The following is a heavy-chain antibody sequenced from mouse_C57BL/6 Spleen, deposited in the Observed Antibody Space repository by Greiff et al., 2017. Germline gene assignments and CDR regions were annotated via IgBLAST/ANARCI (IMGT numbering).Heavy chain of an antibody. Sequence: VQRVESGPELVKPGASVKLSCKASGYTFTSYDINWVKQRPGQGLEWIGWIYPRDGSTKYNEKFKGRATLTVDTSSSTAYMELHSLTSEDSAVYCCARKKDGYAMDYWGQGTSVTVSS. J-gene: IGHJ4*01. CDR1: GYTFTSYD. CDR3: ARKKDGYAMDY. V-gene: IGHV1-85*01. CDR2: IYPRDGST.